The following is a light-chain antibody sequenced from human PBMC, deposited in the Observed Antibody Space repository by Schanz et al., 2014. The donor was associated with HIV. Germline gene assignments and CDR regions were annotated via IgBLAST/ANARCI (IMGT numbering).Light chain of an antibody. CDR3: QQYDTYPYT. CDR1: QSVSTW. J-gene: IGKJ2*01. CDR2: EAS. Sequence: DIQMTQSPSTLSASVGDRVTITCRASQSVSTWLAWYQQKPGKAPKLLISEASILETGVPSTFSGSGSGTEFTLTITTLQPEDFATYYCQQYDTYPYTFGQGTTLDLK. V-gene: IGKV1-5*03.